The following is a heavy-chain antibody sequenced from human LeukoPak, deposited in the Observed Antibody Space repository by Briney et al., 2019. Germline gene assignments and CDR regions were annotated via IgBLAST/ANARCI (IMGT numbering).Heavy chain of an antibody. J-gene: IGHJ3*02. CDR1: GFTFSSYG. CDR2: ISYDGTNK. CDR3: ARDLYGSRLLAFAI. V-gene: IGHV3-30*03. D-gene: IGHD3-10*01. Sequence: GGSLRLSCAASGFTFSSYGMHWVRQAPGKGLEWVADISYDGTNKYYADSVKGRFTISRDNAKNSLYLQMNSLRAEDTAVYYCARDLYGSRLLAFAIWGQGPMVTVS.